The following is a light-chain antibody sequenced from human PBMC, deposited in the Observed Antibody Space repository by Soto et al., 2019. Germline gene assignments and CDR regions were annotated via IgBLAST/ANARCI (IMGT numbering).Light chain of an antibody. Sequence: ENVFTQSPGTLSLSPGERATLSCRASQSVSSSYLAWYQQKPGQAPRLLIYGASSRATGIPDRFSGSGSGTDFTLTISSLQPDDFATYYCQQYGSSGTFGQGTKVDIK. V-gene: IGKV3-20*01. CDR2: GAS. CDR3: QQYGSSGT. J-gene: IGKJ1*01. CDR1: QSVSSSY.